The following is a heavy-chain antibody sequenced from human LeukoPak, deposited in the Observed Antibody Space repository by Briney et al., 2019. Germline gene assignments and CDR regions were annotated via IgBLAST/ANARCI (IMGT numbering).Heavy chain of an antibody. Sequence: QPGGSLRLSCAASGFTFSSHWMHWVRQAPGKGLVWVARIYTDGRSTSYAGSVKGRFTISRDNAKNMLYLQMNSLRADDTAVYYCARESSSCRDYWGQGTLVTVSS. V-gene: IGHV3-74*01. CDR1: GFTFSSHW. J-gene: IGHJ4*02. CDR2: IYTDGRST. D-gene: IGHD6-13*01. CDR3: ARESSSCRDY.